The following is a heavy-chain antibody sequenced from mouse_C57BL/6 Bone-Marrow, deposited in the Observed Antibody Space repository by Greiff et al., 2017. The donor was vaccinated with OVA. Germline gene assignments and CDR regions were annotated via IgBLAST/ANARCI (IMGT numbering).Heavy chain of an antibody. CDR2: IDPSDSYT. V-gene: IGHV1-69*01. CDR3: ARGYGSGWAWFAY. Sequence: VQLQQPGAELVMPGASVKLSCKASGYTFTSYWMHWVKQRPGQGLEWIGEIDPSDSYTNYNQKFKGKSTLTVDKSSSTAYMQLSSLTSEDSAVYYCARGYGSGWAWFAYGGRGTLVTVSA. D-gene: IGHD1-1*01. CDR1: GYTFTSYW. J-gene: IGHJ3*01.